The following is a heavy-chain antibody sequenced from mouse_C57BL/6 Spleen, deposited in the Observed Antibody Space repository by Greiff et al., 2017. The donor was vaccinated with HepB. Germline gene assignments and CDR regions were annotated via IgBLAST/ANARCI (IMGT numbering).Heavy chain of an antibody. CDR1: GYTFTSYW. D-gene: IGHD2-4*01. Sequence: QVQLQQSGAELVKPGASVKMSCKASGYTFTSYWITWVKQRPGQGLEWIGDIYPGSGSTNYNEKFKSKATLTVDTSSSTAYMQLSSLTSEDSAVYYCASYDYDVYYAMDYWGQGTSVTVSS. V-gene: IGHV1-55*01. CDR3: ASYDYDVYYAMDY. J-gene: IGHJ4*01. CDR2: IYPGSGST.